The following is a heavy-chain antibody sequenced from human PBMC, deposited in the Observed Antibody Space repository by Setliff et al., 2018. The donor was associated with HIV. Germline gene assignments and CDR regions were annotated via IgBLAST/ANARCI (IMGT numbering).Heavy chain of an antibody. CDR1: GFTFSNYV. CDR3: AKTSNTGYLLCSDY. V-gene: IGHV3-23*01. J-gene: IGHJ4*02. Sequence: GGSLRLSCAASGFTFSNYVINWVRQAPGKGLEWISGISGSGVNSYYADSVKGRFTISRDNSKNTVYLQMNSLRAEDTAVYYCAKTSNTGYLLCSDYWGQGTLVTVSS. CDR2: ISGSGVNS. D-gene: IGHD3-9*01.